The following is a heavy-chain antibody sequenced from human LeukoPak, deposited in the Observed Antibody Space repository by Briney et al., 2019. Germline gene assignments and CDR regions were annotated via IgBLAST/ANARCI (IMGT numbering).Heavy chain of an antibody. CDR1: GFTFSSYN. V-gene: IGHV3-21*01. CDR2: ISSSSSYI. Sequence: GGSLRLSCAPSGFTFSSYNMNWVPQAPGKGLEWVSSISSSSSYIYYADSVKGRFTISRDNTKNSLYLQMNSLRAEDTAVYDCAIAESGEDYGGQGTLVTVSS. J-gene: IGHJ4*02. CDR3: AIAESGEDY. D-gene: IGHD3-16*01.